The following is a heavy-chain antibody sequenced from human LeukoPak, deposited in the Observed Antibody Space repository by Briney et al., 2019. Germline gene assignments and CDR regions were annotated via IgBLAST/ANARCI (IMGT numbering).Heavy chain of an antibody. J-gene: IGHJ6*02. Sequence: GGSLRLSCAASGFTFYDYAMHWVRQVPGKGLEGVSGIRWNSGSIGYADSVKGRFTISRDNAKNSLYLQMNSLRAEDTALYYCAKDMRSCSGGSCYYGMDVWGQGTTVTVSS. D-gene: IGHD2-15*01. V-gene: IGHV3-9*01. CDR3: AKDMRSCSGGSCYYGMDV. CDR2: IRWNSGSI. CDR1: GFTFYDYA.